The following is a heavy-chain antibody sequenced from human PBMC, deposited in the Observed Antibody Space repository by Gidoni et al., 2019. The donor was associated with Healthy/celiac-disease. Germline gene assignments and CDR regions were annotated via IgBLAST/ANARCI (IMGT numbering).Heavy chain of an antibody. D-gene: IGHD3-22*01. CDR2: ISSSSSYI. CDR1: GFPFSSYR. V-gene: IGHV3-21*01. Sequence: EVHLVESGGGLVKPGGSLRLSCAASGFPFSSYRMNWVLQAPGKGLEWVSSISSSSSYIYYADSVKGRFTISRDNAKNSLYLQMNSLRAEDTAVYYCARDRSYYYDSSGYPRDYYYYGMDVWGQGTTVTVSS. J-gene: IGHJ6*02. CDR3: ARDRSYYYDSSGYPRDYYYYGMDV.